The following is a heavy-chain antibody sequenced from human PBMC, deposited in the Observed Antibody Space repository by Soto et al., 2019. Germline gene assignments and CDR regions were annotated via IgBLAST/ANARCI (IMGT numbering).Heavy chain of an antibody. CDR2: ISWNSGSI. D-gene: IGHD2-15*01. V-gene: IGHV3-9*01. J-gene: IGHJ3*02. Sequence: EVQLVESGGGLVQPGRSLRLSCAASGFTFDDYAMHWVRQAPGKGLEWVSGISWNSGSIGYADSVKGRFTISRDNAKNALYLQMNSLRAEDTALYYCAKDTLMFEGYCSGGSCYFGAFDIWGQGTMVTVSS. CDR3: AKDTLMFEGYCSGGSCYFGAFDI. CDR1: GFTFDDYA.